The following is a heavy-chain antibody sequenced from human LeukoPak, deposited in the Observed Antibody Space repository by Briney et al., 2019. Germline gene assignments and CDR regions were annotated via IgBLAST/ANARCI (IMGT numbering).Heavy chain of an antibody. V-gene: IGHV4-34*01. CDR3: ARGTGYARYFDL. Sequence: PGGSLRLSCAASGFTVSSNYMSWIRQPPGKGLEWIGEINHSGSTNYNPSLKSRVTISVDTSKNQFSLKLSSVTAADTAVYYCARGTGYARYFDLWGRGTLVTVSS. CDR1: GFTVSSNY. D-gene: IGHD2-2*01. CDR2: INHSGST. J-gene: IGHJ2*01.